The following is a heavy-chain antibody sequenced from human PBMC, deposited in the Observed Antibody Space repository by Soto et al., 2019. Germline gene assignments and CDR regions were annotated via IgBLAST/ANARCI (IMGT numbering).Heavy chain of an antibody. CDR3: ARDRGRGVECFGTCYASYFDP. Sequence: ASGGGLVQPGGSLRLSCAASGFTFSHSWMSCVRQAPGNGLEWVANIKEDGSAKSDVDSVKGRFTIPRDNAKNSPYLQMNSLRAEDTVVYHCARDRGRGVECFGTCYASYFDPWGQGTLVTVSS. V-gene: IGHV3-7*01. CDR1: GFTFSHSW. D-gene: IGHD2-15*01. CDR2: IKEDGSAK. J-gene: IGHJ5*02.